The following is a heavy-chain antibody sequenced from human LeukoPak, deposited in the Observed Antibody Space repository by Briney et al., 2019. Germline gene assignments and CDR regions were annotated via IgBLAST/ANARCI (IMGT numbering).Heavy chain of an antibody. Sequence: AGGSLRLSCAASGFTFDDYAMDWVRHAPGKGLGWVSGISWNSGSIVYADSVKGRFTISRDNAKNSLYLQMNSLRAEDTALYYCAKDISRFRYYYYGMDVWGQGTTVTVSS. CDR2: ISWNSGSI. J-gene: IGHJ6*02. CDR3: AKDISRFRYYYYGMDV. CDR1: GFTFDDYA. V-gene: IGHV3-9*01.